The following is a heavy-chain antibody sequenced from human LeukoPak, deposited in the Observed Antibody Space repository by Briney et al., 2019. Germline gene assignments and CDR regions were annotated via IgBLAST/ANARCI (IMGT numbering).Heavy chain of an antibody. CDR3: ARDKPATGGTGSHFDS. D-gene: IGHD1-1*01. CDR2: ITSSSDSI. CDR1: GFTFSSYG. V-gene: IGHV3-48*04. J-gene: IGHJ4*02. Sequence: PGGSLRLSCAASGFTFSSYGMHWVRQTPGKGLECLSYITSSSDSIHYADSVKGRFTISRDNAKNSLYLQMDSLRAEDTAVYYCARDKPATGGTGSHFDSWGQGTLVAVSS.